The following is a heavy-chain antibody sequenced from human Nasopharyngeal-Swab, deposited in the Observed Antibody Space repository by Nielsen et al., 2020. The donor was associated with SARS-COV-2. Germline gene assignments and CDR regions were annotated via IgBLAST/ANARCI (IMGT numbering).Heavy chain of an antibody. J-gene: IGHJ3*02. CDR3: ARDSGRAFDI. CDR2: IDSSGRNT. V-gene: IGHV3-NL1*01. CDR1: GFTFSSSD. Sequence: GESLKISCAASGFTFSSSDMNWVRQAPGKGLDWVSAIDSSGRNTYYADSVKGRFTISRDNSKNTLYLQMNSLRPEDTAVYYCARDSGRAFDIWGQGTMVTVSS. D-gene: IGHD3-10*01.